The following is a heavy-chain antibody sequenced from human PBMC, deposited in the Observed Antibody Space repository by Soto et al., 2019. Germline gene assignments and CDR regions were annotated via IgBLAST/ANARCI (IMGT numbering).Heavy chain of an antibody. Sequence: PSDTLSPTFSVPGADINTYSWTWFRQPAGKGLEWIGRSYTSTSINYNPSLKGRVTLSVDTSTNQVSRRLASVTAADTSFYYCARDREAGYNFYDGMDVWGQGTTVTVSS. CDR3: ARDREAGYNFYDGMDV. D-gene: IGHD6-19*01. J-gene: IGHJ6*02. CDR2: SYTSTSI. V-gene: IGHV4-4*07. CDR1: GADINTYS.